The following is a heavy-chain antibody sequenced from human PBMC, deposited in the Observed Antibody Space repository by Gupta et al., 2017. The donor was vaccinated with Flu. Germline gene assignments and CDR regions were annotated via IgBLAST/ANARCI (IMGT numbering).Heavy chain of an antibody. CDR2: ITWNSGTI. J-gene: IGHJ4*02. Sequence: EVQLVESGGDLVQPGRSLRVSCAASGFTFDDYGMHWVRQAPGKGLEWVSGITWNSGTIDDGDSVRGRFNISRDNAKNSLYLQMSSLVPEDTAVYYCAKDMKERMTTVTTFFDVWGQGTRVTVSS. V-gene: IGHV3-9*01. D-gene: IGHD4-11*01. CDR1: GFTFDDYG. CDR3: AKDMKERMTTVTTFFDV.